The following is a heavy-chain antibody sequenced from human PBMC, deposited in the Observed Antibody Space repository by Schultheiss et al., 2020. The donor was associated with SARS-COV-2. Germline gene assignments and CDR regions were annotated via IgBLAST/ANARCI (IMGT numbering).Heavy chain of an antibody. V-gene: IGHV3-74*01. CDR3: AKVQSPDIADLDY. CDR2: INSDGSST. J-gene: IGHJ4*02. Sequence: GGSLRLSCSASGFTFSSYWMHWVRQAPGKGLVWVSRINSDGSSTSYADSVKGRFTISRDNAKNTLYLQMNSLRAEDTALYYCAKVQSPDIADLDYWGQGTLVTVSS. CDR1: GFTFSSYW. D-gene: IGHD5-12*01.